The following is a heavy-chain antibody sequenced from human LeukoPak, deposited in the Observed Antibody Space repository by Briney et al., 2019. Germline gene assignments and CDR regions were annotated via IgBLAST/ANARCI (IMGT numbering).Heavy chain of an antibody. D-gene: IGHD7-27*01. V-gene: IGHV3-21*01. CDR1: GFTFSSYS. CDR2: ISSSSSYI. J-gene: IGHJ3*02. Sequence: PGGSLRLSCAASGFTFSSYSMNWVRQAPGKGLEWVSSISSSSSYIYYADSVKGRFTISRDNAKNSLYLQMNSLRAEDTAVYYCARGELGTSAFDIWGQGTMVTVSS. CDR3: ARGELGTSAFDI.